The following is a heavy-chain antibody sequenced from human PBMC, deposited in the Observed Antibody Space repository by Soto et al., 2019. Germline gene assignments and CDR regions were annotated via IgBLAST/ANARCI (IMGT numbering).Heavy chain of an antibody. V-gene: IGHV1-58*01. D-gene: IGHD3-10*01. CDR2: IVVGSGNT. CDR3: AAPYYYGSGNYYNYYGMDV. CDR1: GFTFTSSA. Sequence: SVKVSCKASGFTFTSSAVQWVRQARGQRLEWIGWIVVGSGNTNYAQKFQERVTITRDMSTSTAYMELSSLRSEDTAVYYCAAPYYYGSGNYYNYYGMDVWGQGTTVTVSS. J-gene: IGHJ6*02.